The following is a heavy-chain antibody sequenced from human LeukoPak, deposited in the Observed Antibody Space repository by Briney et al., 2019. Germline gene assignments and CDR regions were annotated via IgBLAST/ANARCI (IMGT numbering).Heavy chain of an antibody. Sequence: SETLSLTCTVSGGSISSYYWSWIRQPPGKGLEWIGYIYYSGSTNYNPSLKSRVTISVDTSKNQFSLKLSSVTAADTAVYYCARRGPAGGSSLGGYFDYWGQGTLVTVSS. J-gene: IGHJ4*02. V-gene: IGHV4-59*12. D-gene: IGHD6-13*01. CDR2: IYYSGST. CDR1: GGSISSYY. CDR3: ARRGPAGGSSLGGYFDY.